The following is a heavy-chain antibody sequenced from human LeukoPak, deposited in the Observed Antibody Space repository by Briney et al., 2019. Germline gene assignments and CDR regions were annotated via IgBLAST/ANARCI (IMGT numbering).Heavy chain of an antibody. CDR2: IYHSGST. CDR3: ARDGGGVVRDDAFDI. Sequence: SETLSLTCAVSGGSISSGGYSWSWIRQPPGKGLEWIGYIYHSGSTYYNPSLKSRVTISVDTSKNQFFLKLSSVTAADTAVYYCARDGGGVVRDDAFDIWGQGTMVTVSS. D-gene: IGHD2-21*01. CDR1: GGSISSGGYS. V-gene: IGHV4-30-2*01. J-gene: IGHJ3*02.